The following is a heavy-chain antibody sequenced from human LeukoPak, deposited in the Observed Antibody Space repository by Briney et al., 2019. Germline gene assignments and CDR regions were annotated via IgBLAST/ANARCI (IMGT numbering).Heavy chain of an antibody. CDR2: ISYDGSNK. CDR3: ARWGPNVVAYFDY. J-gene: IGHJ4*02. CDR1: GFTFSSYA. V-gene: IGHV3-30*04. Sequence: GGSLRLSCAASGFTFSSYAMHWVRQAPGKGLEWVAVISYDGSNKYHADSVKGRFTISRDNSKNTLYLQMNSLRAEDTAVYYCARWGPNVVAYFDYWGQGTLVTVSS. D-gene: IGHD7-27*01.